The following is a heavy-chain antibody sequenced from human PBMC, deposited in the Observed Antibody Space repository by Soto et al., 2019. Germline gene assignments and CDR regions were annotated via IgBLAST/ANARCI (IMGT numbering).Heavy chain of an antibody. D-gene: IGHD2-2*01. CDR2: IWYDGSNK. V-gene: IGHV3-33*06. CDR3: AKDKECSSTSCYSGGDY. Sequence: PGGSLRLSCAASGFTFSSYGMHWVRQAPGKGLEWVAVIWYDGSNKYYADSVKGRFTISRDNSKNTLYLQMNSLRAEDTAVYYCAKDKECSSTSCYSGGDYWGQGTLVTVSS. J-gene: IGHJ4*02. CDR1: GFTFSSYG.